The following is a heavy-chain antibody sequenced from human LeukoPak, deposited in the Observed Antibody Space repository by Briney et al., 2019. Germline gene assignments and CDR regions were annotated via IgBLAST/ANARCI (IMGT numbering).Heavy chain of an antibody. Sequence: SETLSLTCAVYGGSFSGYYWSWIRQPPGEGLEWIGEINHSGSTNYNPSLKSRVTISVDTSKNQFSLKLSSVTAADTAVYYCARDPYSGYDSYYYMDVWGKGTTVTISS. V-gene: IGHV4-34*01. CDR2: INHSGST. J-gene: IGHJ6*03. CDR3: ARDPYSGYDSYYYMDV. CDR1: GGSFSGYY. D-gene: IGHD5-12*01.